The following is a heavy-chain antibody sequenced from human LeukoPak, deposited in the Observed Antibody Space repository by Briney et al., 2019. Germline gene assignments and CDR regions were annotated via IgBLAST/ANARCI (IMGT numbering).Heavy chain of an antibody. CDR2: ISGGGADT. Sequence: PGGSLRLSCAASGFTFSNYAMSWVRQAPGKGLEWVAIISGGGADTYYADAVKGRFTISRDNSRNTLFLQMHSLRAEDTAVYYCAKGDTGLARRYYFDLWGQGTLVTVSS. J-gene: IGHJ4*02. V-gene: IGHV3-23*01. D-gene: IGHD5-18*01. CDR3: AKGDTGLARRYYFDL. CDR1: GFTFSNYA.